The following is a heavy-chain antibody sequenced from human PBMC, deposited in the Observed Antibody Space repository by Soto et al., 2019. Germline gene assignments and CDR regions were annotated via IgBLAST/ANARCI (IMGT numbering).Heavy chain of an antibody. Sequence: VGSLRLSCAASGFTFSSYSMNWVRQAPGKGLEWVSSISSSSSYIYYADSVKGRFTISRDNAKNSLYLQMNSLRAEDTAVYYCARHSGWSVYYYGMDVWGQGTTVTVSS. J-gene: IGHJ6*02. CDR3: ARHSGWSVYYYGMDV. D-gene: IGHD6-19*01. V-gene: IGHV3-21*01. CDR2: ISSSSSYI. CDR1: GFTFSSYS.